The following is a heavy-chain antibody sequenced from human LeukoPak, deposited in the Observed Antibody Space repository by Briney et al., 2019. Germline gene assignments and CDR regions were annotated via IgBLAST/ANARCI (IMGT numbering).Heavy chain of an antibody. CDR3: ARDLGFGVVELGY. V-gene: IGHV3-11*04. J-gene: IGHJ4*02. D-gene: IGHD5-24*01. CDR2: ITNNSRKT. CDR1: GFIFNDYF. Sequence: PGGSMRLSCAASGFIFNDYFMGWIRQTPGKGLEWVSYITNNSRKTYYADSMKGRFTISRDNAKNSLYLQMNSLRAEDTALYYCARDLGFGVVELGYWGQGTRVTVSS.